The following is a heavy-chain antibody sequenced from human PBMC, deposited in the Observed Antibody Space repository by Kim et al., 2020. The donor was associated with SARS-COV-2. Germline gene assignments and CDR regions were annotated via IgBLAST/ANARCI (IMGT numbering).Heavy chain of an antibody. J-gene: IGHJ6*02. CDR2: ISGSGGST. Sequence: GGSLRLSCAASGFTFSSYAMSWVRQAPGKGLEWVSAISGSGGSTYYADSVKGRFTISRDNSKNTLYLQMNSLRAEDTAVYYCAKDSLYDFWSGYSWAYYYGMDVWGQGTTVTVSS. V-gene: IGHV3-23*01. D-gene: IGHD3-3*01. CDR1: GFTFSSYA. CDR3: AKDSLYDFWSGYSWAYYYGMDV.